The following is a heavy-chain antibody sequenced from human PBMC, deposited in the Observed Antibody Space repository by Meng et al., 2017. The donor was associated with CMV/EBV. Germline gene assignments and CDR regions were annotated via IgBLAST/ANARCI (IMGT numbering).Heavy chain of an antibody. CDR3: ARVGRTSQTMIVVVPKGSGAFDI. V-gene: IGHV3-21*01. CDR1: GFTFSSYS. CDR2: ISSSSSYI. Sequence: GESLKISCAASGFTFSSYSMNWVRQAPGKGLEWVSSISSSSSYIYYADSVKGRFTISRDNAKNSLYPQMNSLRAEDTAVYYCARVGRTSQTMIVVVPKGSGAFDIWGQGTMVTVSS. J-gene: IGHJ3*02. D-gene: IGHD3-22*01.